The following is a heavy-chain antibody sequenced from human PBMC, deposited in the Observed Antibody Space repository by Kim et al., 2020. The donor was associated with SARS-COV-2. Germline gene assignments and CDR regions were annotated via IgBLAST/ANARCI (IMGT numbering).Heavy chain of an antibody. Sequence: SVKCRFIISRDNSKNTLSLQMNRLRVEDTAVYYCARGGCSGGTCYSDLDYWGQGTLVTVSS. J-gene: IGHJ4*02. CDR3: ARGGCSGGTCYSDLDY. V-gene: IGHV3-23*01. D-gene: IGHD2-15*01.